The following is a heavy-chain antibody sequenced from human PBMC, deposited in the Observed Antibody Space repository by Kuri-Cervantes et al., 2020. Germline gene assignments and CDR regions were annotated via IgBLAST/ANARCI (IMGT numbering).Heavy chain of an antibody. CDR1: GGSISSYY. J-gene: IGHJ3*02. V-gene: IGHV4-34*01. Sequence: ESLKISCTVSGGSISSYYWSWIRQPPGKGLEWIGEINHSGSTNYNPSHKSRVTISVDTSKNQFSLKLSSVTAADTALYYCARNSWGRDSFDIWGQGTMVTVSS. CDR2: INHSGST. CDR3: ARNSWGRDSFDI. D-gene: IGHD1-26*01.